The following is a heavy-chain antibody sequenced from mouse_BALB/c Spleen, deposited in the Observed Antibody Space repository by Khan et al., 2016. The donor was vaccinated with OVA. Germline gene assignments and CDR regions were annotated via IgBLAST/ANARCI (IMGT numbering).Heavy chain of an antibody. CDR2: ISYSGVT. CDR3: ARGNYYGYYFDD. V-gene: IGHV3-2*02. Sequence: EVKLEVSGPGLVKPSQSLSLTCTVTGYSITSGYAWNWIRQFPGNKLEWMGYISYSGVTSYTPSLKSRISITRDTSKNQFFLQLTSVTTEDTATYYCARGNYYGYYFDDWGQGTTLTVSS. CDR1: GYSITSGYA. J-gene: IGHJ2*01. D-gene: IGHD1-1*01.